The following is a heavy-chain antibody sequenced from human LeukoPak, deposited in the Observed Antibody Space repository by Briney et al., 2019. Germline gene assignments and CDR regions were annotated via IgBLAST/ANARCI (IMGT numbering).Heavy chain of an antibody. Sequence: SVNVSCMASGYTFTRYDIHWVGQATGQGLEWMGLMNPNSGNTGYAQKIQGRVTMTRNTSISTAYMELSSLRSEDTAVYYCARGGYYYYGMDVWGQGTTVTVSS. CDR3: ARGGYYYYGMDV. CDR1: GYTFTRYD. J-gene: IGHJ6*02. CDR2: MNPNSGNT. V-gene: IGHV1-8*01.